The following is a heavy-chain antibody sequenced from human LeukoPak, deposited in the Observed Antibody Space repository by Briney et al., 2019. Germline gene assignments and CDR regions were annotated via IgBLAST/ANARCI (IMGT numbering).Heavy chain of an antibody. CDR3: ARSARY. D-gene: IGHD3-16*02. V-gene: IGHV1-2*02. CDR2: INPNSGDT. CDR1: GYTFNDYY. J-gene: IGHJ4*02. Sequence: GASVKVSCKASGYTFNDYYMNWVRQAPGQGLDWMGWINPNSGDTNYAQKFQGRVTMTRDTSVSTAYMEPTRLRSDVTAVYYWARSARYWGQGTLVTVSS.